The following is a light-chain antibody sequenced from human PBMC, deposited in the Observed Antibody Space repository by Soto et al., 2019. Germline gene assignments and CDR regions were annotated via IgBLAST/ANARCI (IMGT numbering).Light chain of an antibody. Sequence: QSALTQPASVSGSPGQSITISCTGTSSDVGGYNYVSWYQHHPGKAPKLMIYDVSNRPSGVSTRFSGSKSDNTASLTISGLQAEDEADYYCSSYTSTSTVVFGGGTKLTVL. CDR3: SSYTSTSTVV. CDR1: SSDVGGYNY. J-gene: IGLJ2*01. CDR2: DVS. V-gene: IGLV2-14*03.